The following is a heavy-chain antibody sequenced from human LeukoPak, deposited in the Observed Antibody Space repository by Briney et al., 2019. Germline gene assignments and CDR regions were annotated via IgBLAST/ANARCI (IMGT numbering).Heavy chain of an antibody. D-gene: IGHD2-15*01. CDR3: ARMDRKLLDYYYYYMDV. CDR1: GYTFTSYG. V-gene: IGHV1-18*01. J-gene: IGHJ6*03. CDR2: ISAYNGNT. Sequence: GASVKVSCKASGYTFTSYGISWVRQAPGQGLEWMGWISAYNGNTNYAQKLQGRVTMTTDTSTSTAYMELRSLRSDDTAVYYCARMDRKLLDYYYYYMDVWGKGTTVTVSS.